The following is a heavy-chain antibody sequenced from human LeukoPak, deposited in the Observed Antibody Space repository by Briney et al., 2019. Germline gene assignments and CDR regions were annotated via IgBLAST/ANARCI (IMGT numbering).Heavy chain of an antibody. CDR3: ARDGYNYGFDY. Sequence: SETLSLTCTVSGGSIRSYYWSWIRQPPGKGLEWIGYIYYSGSTNYNPSLKSRVTISVDTSKNQFFLKLSSVTAADTAVYYCARDGYNYGFDYWGQGTLVTVSS. J-gene: IGHJ4*02. V-gene: IGHV4-59*01. CDR2: IYYSGST. D-gene: IGHD5-24*01. CDR1: GGSIRSYY.